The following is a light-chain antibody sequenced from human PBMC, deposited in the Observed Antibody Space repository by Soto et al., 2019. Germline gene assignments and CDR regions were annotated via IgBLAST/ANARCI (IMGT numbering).Light chain of an antibody. Sequence: QSALTQPPSVSGSPGQSVTISCTGTSSDVGSYNRVSWYQQPPGTAPKLMIYEVSNRPSGVPDRFSGSKSGNTASLTSGLQAEDEADYYCSSFTSNSTLVFGGGTKLTVL. J-gene: IGLJ2*01. CDR2: EVS. CDR1: SSDVGSYNR. CDR3: SSFTSNSTLV. V-gene: IGLV2-18*02.